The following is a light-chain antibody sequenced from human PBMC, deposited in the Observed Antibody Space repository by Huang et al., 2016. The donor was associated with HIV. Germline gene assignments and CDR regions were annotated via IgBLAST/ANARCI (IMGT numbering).Light chain of an antibody. CDR1: QSLSSTY. J-gene: IGKJ1*01. Sequence: EIVLTQSPGTLSLSPGDRATLSCRASQSLSSTYLAWYQQKPGQAPRVVIYGASSRATGIPDRFSGSGSGTDFTLTISRLESEDFAVYYCQQYDFSPWTFGQGTKVEIK. CDR3: QQYDFSPWT. CDR2: GAS. V-gene: IGKV3-20*01.